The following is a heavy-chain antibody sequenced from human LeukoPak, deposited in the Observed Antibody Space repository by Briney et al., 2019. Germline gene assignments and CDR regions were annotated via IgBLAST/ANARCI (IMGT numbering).Heavy chain of an antibody. CDR3: AKAPVTTCRGAFCYPFGY. CDR2: ISDTGNT. Sequence: GGSLRLSCAASRFTFSNAWMSWVRQAPGKGLEWVSAISDTGNTYHADSVKGRFTISRDSSKNTLFLQMNRLRPEDAAVYYCAKAPVTTCRGAFCYPFGYWGLGTLVTVSS. D-gene: IGHD2-15*01. J-gene: IGHJ4*02. V-gene: IGHV3-23*01. CDR1: RFTFSNAW.